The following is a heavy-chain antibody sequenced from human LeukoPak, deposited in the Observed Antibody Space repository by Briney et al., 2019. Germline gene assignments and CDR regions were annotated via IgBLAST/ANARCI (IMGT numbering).Heavy chain of an antibody. CDR3: ARVSGYSSGWRHSDY. CDR2: ISWNSGSI. V-gene: IGHV3-9*01. CDR1: GFTFDDYA. Sequence: GGSLRLSCAASGFTFDDYAMHWVRQAPGKGLEWVSGISWNSGSIGYADSVKGRFTISRDNAKNSLYLQMNSLRTEDTALYYCARVSGYSSGWRHSDYWGQGTLVTVSS. J-gene: IGHJ4*02. D-gene: IGHD6-19*01.